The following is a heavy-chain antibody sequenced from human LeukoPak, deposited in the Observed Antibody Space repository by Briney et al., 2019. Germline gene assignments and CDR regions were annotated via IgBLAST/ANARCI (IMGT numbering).Heavy chain of an antibody. V-gene: IGHV1-2*02. CDR3: AASPQVPNPTFDY. CDR1: GDALTAYY. CDR2: INPNSGGS. Sequence: GASVKVSCKASGDALTAYYMHWVRQAPGQGLEWMGWINPNSGGSTYAQKFQGRVTMTRDTSISTAYMELNSLISDDTAVYYCAASPQVPNPTFDYWGQGTLVTVSS. J-gene: IGHJ4*02. D-gene: IGHD1-1*01.